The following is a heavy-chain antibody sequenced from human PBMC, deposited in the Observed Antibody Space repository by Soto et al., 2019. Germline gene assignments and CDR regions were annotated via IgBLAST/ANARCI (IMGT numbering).Heavy chain of an antibody. CDR1: GGSISSSSYY. D-gene: IGHD6-19*01. J-gene: IGHJ6*03. Sequence: TSETLSLTCTVSGGSISSSSYYWGWIRQPPGKGLEWIGSIYYSGSTYYNPSLKSRVTISVDTSKNQFSLKLSSVTAADTAVYYCVNIAVDGSYYYYMDVWGKGTTVTVSS. CDR3: VNIAVDGSYYYYMDV. CDR2: IYYSGST. V-gene: IGHV4-39*01.